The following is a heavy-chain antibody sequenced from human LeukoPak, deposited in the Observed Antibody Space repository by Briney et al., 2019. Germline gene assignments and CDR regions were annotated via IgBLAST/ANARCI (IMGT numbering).Heavy chain of an antibody. CDR2: IYYCGST. D-gene: IGHD3-10*01. CDR3: VGVTYYYGSGSVGIFAADSYHMDV. V-gene: IGHV4-59*03. J-gene: IGHJ6*03. CDR1: VGSIISYY. Sequence: PEALSLTRMLSVGSIISYYWSWIRPPLGKGRECVGHIYYCGSTNYNPSLQSRVNISVHTSKNQFHLKLNSVTAAYTAVYYVVGVTYYYGSGSVGIFAADSYHMDVWGKGPTVTVSS.